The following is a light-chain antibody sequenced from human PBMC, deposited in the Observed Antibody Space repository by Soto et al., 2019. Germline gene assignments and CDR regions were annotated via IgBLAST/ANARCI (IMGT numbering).Light chain of an antibody. CDR2: DVS. CDR1: GSDVGGYDF. CDR3: CSFATSNTVV. J-gene: IGLJ2*01. V-gene: IGLV2-11*01. Sequence: QAVVTQPRSVSGSPGQSVTISCTGTGSDVGGYDFVSWYQQHPGKAPKLMIYDVSQRPSGVPDRFSGSKSGSTASLTISGLQADDEADYFCCSFATSNTVVFGGGTKLTVL.